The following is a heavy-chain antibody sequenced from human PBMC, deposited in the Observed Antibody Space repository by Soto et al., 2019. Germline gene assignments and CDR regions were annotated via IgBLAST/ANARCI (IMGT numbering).Heavy chain of an antibody. D-gene: IGHD6-6*01. V-gene: IGHV1-69*01. Sequence: GLEWMGGIIPILGTANHAQKFQGRVTITADESTSTAYMELSSLRSEDTAVYYCARVVGVSSRSHWFDPWGQGTLVTVSS. J-gene: IGHJ5*02. CDR3: ARVVGVSSRSHWFDP. CDR2: IIPILGTA.